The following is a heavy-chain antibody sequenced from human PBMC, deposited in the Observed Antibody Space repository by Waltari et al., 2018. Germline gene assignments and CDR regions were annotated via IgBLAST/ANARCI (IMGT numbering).Heavy chain of an antibody. J-gene: IGHJ4*02. CDR1: GFNLSSYA. D-gene: IGHD6-19*01. CDR3: AKDKWYSSGWNDY. CDR2: ISGSGGST. V-gene: IGHV3-23*01. Sequence: EVQLLESGGGLVQPGGSLRISCAASGFNLSSYAMSWVRQAPGKGLEWVSAISGSGGSTYYADSVKGRFTISRDNSKNTLYLQMNSLRAEDTAVYYCAKDKWYSSGWNDYWGQGTLVTVSS.